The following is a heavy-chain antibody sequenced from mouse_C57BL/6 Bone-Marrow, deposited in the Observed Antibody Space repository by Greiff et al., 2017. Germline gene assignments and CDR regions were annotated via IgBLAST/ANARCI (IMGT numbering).Heavy chain of an antibody. CDR1: GYTFTSYN. J-gene: IGHJ1*03. Sequence: QVQLQQSGAELVRPGASVKMSCKASGYTFTSYNMHWVKQTPRQGLEWIGAIYPGNGDTSYNQKFKGKATLTVDKSSSTAYMQLSSLTSEDSAVYFCARLWYYGSSYPHWYFDVWGTGTTVTVSS. D-gene: IGHD1-1*01. CDR3: ARLWYYGSSYPHWYFDV. CDR2: IYPGNGDT. V-gene: IGHV1-12*01.